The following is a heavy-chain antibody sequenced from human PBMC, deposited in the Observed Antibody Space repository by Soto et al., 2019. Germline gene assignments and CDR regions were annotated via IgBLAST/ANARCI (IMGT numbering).Heavy chain of an antibody. CDR2: IKSKTDGGTT. CDR3: TGPLYYYDNSGSDY. Sequence: GGSLRLSCAVSGFTLTNVWMNWVRQAPGKGLEWVGRIKSKTDGGTTDYAAPVKGRFTISRDDSKSTAYLQMDRLKTEDTALYYCTGPLYYYDNSGSDYWGQGTLVTVSS. J-gene: IGHJ4*02. V-gene: IGHV3-15*07. CDR1: GFTLTNVW. D-gene: IGHD3-22*01.